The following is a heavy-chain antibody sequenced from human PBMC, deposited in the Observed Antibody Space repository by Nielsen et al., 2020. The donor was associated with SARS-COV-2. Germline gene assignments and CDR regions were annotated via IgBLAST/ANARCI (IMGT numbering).Heavy chain of an antibody. V-gene: IGHV3-73*01. CDR1: GFIFSGSA. D-gene: IGHD2-21*02. CDR2: IRSKANSYAT. Sequence: GGSLRLSCAASGFIFSGSAMHWVRQASGKGLEWVGRIRSKANSYATAYAASVKGRFTISRDDSKNTAYLQMNSLKTEDTAVYYCTSRGGDLPYYGMDVWGQGTTVTVSS. CDR3: TSRGGDLPYYGMDV. J-gene: IGHJ6*02.